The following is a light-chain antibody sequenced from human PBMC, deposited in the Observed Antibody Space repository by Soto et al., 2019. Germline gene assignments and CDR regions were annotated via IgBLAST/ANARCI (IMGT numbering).Light chain of an antibody. Sequence: DIQMTQSPSSLSASVGDRVTITCRASQSISSYLNWYQQKPGKAPKLLIYAAYSLQSGVPSRFSGSGSGTDFTLTISSLQPEDFATYYCQQSYSTPRDLTFGGGTKVDSK. CDR3: QQSYSTPRDLT. J-gene: IGKJ4*01. V-gene: IGKV1-39*01. CDR2: AAY. CDR1: QSISSY.